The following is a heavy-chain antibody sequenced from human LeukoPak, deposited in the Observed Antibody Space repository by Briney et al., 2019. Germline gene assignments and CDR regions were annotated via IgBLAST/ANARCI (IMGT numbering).Heavy chain of an antibody. CDR3: ARDMDSGSYLDY. Sequence: ASVKVCCKASGGTFSIYVIRRVRQAPGQGREWMGGLFPIFGTANYAQKFQGRVTITADESTSTAYMEMSSLRSEDTAVYYCARDMDSGSYLDYWGQGTLVTVSS. D-gene: IGHD1-26*01. J-gene: IGHJ4*02. CDR2: LFPIFGTA. CDR1: GGTFSIYV. V-gene: IGHV1-69*13.